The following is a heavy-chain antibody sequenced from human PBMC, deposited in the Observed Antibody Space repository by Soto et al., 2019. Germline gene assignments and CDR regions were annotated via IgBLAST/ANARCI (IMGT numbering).Heavy chain of an antibody. D-gene: IGHD2-21*02. CDR1: GYTFSNYP. V-gene: IGHV1-3*04. CDR3: ASGHCSGDCYSDY. CDR2: INSGNGDT. Sequence: QVQLVQSGAEVKEPGASVKVSCKASGYTFSNYPIHWVRQAPGQGLEWLGWINSGNGDTKCSQKFQGRVTITWDTSETTTYIELSSLRSEDTAVYYCASGHCSGDCYSDYWGQGTLVTVSS. J-gene: IGHJ4*02.